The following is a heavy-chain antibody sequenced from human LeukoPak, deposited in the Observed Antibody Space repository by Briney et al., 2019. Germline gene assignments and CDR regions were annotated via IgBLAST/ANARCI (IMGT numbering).Heavy chain of an antibody. Sequence: SSETLSLTCTVSGDSITTSNYYWGWIRQPPGRGLEWIGNIYKSGSTFYNPSLKSRVTMSLDTSKNQFSLKLSSVTAADTAVYYCEIIYPNGSDYWGQGTLVTVFS. CDR3: EIIYPNGSDY. CDR1: GDSITTSNYY. D-gene: IGHD5-24*01. V-gene: IGHV4-39*07. J-gene: IGHJ4*02. CDR2: IYKSGST.